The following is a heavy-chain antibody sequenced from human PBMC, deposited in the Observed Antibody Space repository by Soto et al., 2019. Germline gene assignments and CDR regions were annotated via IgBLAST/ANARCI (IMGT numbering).Heavy chain of an antibody. J-gene: IGHJ4*02. D-gene: IGHD4-17*01. Sequence: GGSLRLSCAASGFTFSSYWMSWVRQAPGKGLQWLANIKQDGSEEYYVDSVKGRFTISRDNAKNSLYLQMNSLRAEDTAVYYCARDKRDTYGDYVDYWGQGTLVTVSS. CDR3: ARDKRDTYGDYVDY. CDR1: GFTFSSYW. V-gene: IGHV3-7*03. CDR2: IKQDGSEE.